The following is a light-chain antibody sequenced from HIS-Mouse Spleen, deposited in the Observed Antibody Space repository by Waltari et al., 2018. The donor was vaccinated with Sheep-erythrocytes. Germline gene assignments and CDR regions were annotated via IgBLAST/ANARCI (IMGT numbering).Light chain of an antibody. V-gene: IGKV3-20*01. CDR1: QSVSSSY. CDR2: GAS. CDR3: QQYGSSPRT. J-gene: IGKJ1*01. Sequence: EIVLTQSPDTLSLSPGERATLSCRASQSVSSSYLAWYQQKPGQAPRLLIYGASSRATGIPDFTLTISRLEPEDFAVYYCQQYGSSPRTFGQGTKVEIK.